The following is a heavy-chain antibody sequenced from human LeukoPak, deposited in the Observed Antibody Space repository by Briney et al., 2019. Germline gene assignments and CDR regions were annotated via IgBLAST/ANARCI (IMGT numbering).Heavy chain of an antibody. D-gene: IGHD2-2*01. Sequence: PGGSLRLSCAASGFTFSNYAMTWVRQAPGKGLEWVSVIRGSGSNTYYADSVKGRFTISRDSFKNTLYLQMNSLRAEDTAVYYCARDGSANNLYYYYGMDVWGQGTTVTVSS. V-gene: IGHV3-23*01. J-gene: IGHJ6*02. CDR1: GFTFSNYA. CDR2: IRGSGSNT. CDR3: ARDGSANNLYYYYGMDV.